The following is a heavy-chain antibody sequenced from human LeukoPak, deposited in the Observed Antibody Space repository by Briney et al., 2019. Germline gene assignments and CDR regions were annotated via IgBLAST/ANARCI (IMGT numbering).Heavy chain of an antibody. CDR3: ARDYGTATFDY. CDR2: IYYSGTT. V-gene: IGHV4-59*12. Sequence: PSETLSLTCTVSGGSISSYYWSWIRQPPGKGLEWIGYIYYSGTTNYNPSLKSRVTMSVDTSKNQFSLKLSSVTAADTAVYYCARDYGTATFDYWGQGTLVTVSS. J-gene: IGHJ4*02. CDR1: GGSISSYY. D-gene: IGHD5-18*01.